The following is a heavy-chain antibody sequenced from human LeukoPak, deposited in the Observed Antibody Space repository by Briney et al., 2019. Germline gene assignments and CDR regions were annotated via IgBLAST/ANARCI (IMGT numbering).Heavy chain of an antibody. CDR1: GFTFSDYY. CDR2: ISSSGSNI. CDR3: ARAMDYYYYYYIDV. J-gene: IGHJ6*03. Sequence: GGSLRLSCAASGFTFSDYYMSWIRQAPGKGLEWVSNISSSGSNIYYADSVKGRFTISRDNAKNSLCLQMNSLRAEDTAIYYCARAMDYYYYYYIDVWGKGTTVTVSS. D-gene: IGHD3-10*01. V-gene: IGHV3-11*04.